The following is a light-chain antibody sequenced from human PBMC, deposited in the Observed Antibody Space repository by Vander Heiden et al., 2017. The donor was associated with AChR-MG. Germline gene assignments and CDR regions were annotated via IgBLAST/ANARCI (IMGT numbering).Light chain of an antibody. Sequence: EIVLTPSPGTLSLSPGERATLSCRASQSVSSSYLAWYQQKPGQAPRLLIYGAASRATGIPDRFSGSGSGTDFTLTISRLEPEDFAVYYCQQYGSWPRTFGQGTKLEIK. V-gene: IGKV3-20*01. CDR1: QSVSSSY. CDR3: QQYGSWPRT. J-gene: IGKJ2*01. CDR2: GAA.